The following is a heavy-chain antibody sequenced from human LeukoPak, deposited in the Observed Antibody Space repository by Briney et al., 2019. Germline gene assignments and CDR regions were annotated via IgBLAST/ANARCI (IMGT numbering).Heavy chain of an antibody. CDR2: INHSGST. Sequence: SETLSLTCAVYGGSFSGYYWSWIRQPPGKGLEWIGEINHSGSTNYNPSLKSRVTISVDTSKNQFSLKLSSVTAADTAVYYCARGRRNLPMVEMATIKRKDWFDPWGQGTLVTVSS. CDR1: GGSFSGYY. J-gene: IGHJ5*02. V-gene: IGHV4-34*01. CDR3: ARGRRNLPMVEMATIKRKDWFDP. D-gene: IGHD5-24*01.